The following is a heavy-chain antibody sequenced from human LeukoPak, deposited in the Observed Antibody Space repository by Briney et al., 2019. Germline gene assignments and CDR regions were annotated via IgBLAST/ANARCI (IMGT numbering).Heavy chain of an antibody. V-gene: IGHV4-59*08. D-gene: IGHD2-15*01. CDR2: IYYTGST. J-gene: IGHJ4*02. CDR1: GGSISSYY. CDR3: ARRRANSGPLDY. Sequence: SETLSLTCTGSGGSISSYYWSWIRQPPGKGLEWIGCIYYTGSTYYSPSLKGRLTISLDTSKNQFSMKLDSVTAADTAVFYCARRRANSGPLDYWGQGTLVTVSS.